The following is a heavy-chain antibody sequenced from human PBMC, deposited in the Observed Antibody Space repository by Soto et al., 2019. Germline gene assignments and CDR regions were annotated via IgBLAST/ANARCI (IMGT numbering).Heavy chain of an antibody. CDR1: GGSISSSSYY. D-gene: IGHD6-19*01. Sequence: SETLSLTCTVSGGSISSSSYYWGWIRQPPGKGLEWIGSIYYSGSTYYNPSLKSRVTISVDTSKNQFSLKLSSVTAADTAVYYCARHAVHYSSGWYRSAFDIWGQGTMVTVSS. J-gene: IGHJ3*02. CDR3: ARHAVHYSSGWYRSAFDI. CDR2: IYYSGST. V-gene: IGHV4-39*01.